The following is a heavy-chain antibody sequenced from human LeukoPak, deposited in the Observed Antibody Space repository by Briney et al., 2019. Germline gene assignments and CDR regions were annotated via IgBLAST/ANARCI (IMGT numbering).Heavy chain of an antibody. V-gene: IGHV3-23*01. CDR2: ITGGGENT. J-gene: IGHJ4*02. D-gene: IGHD7-27*01. Sequence: GGSLCLSCAASGFTVGSYAMSWVRQAPGKGLEWVSTITGGGENTYYADSVRGRFTISRDNSKTTLHLQMNGLRPEDTAVYYCAKVLTGMQDYWGQGTLVTVSS. CDR3: AKVLTGMQDY. CDR1: GFTVGSYA.